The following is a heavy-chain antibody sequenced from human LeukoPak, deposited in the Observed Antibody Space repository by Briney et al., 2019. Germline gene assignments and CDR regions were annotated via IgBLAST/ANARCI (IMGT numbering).Heavy chain of an antibody. CDR1: GFTFDDYA. CDR3: AKWAGTSVY. Sequence: PGRSLRLSCAASGFTFDDYAMHWVRQAPGKGLEWVSGISWNSGSIGYADSVKGRFTISRDNAKNSLYLQMNSLRAEDTALYYCAKWAGTSVYWGQGTLVTVSS. V-gene: IGHV3-9*01. J-gene: IGHJ4*02. CDR2: ISWNSGSI. D-gene: IGHD1-1*01.